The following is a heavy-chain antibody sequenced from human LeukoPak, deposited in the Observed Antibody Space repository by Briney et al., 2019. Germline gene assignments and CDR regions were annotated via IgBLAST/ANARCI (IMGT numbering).Heavy chain of an antibody. CDR1: GFTFGDCG. Sequence: GGSLRLSCAASGFTFGDCGMSWVRQAPGKGLEWVSGINSNGGSPRYADSVKGRFTISRDNAKNSLYPQMNSLRAEDTAVYFCARDRSRVSDYWGQGTLVTVSS. V-gene: IGHV3-20*04. J-gene: IGHJ4*02. CDR2: INSNGGSP. CDR3: ARDRSRVSDY.